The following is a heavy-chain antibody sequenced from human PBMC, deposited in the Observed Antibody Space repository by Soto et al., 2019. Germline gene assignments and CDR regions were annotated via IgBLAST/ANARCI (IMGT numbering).Heavy chain of an antibody. V-gene: IGHV1-69*06. CDR2: IISIFGTA. CDR3: APHYPDSSGYFDH. D-gene: IGHD3-22*01. Sequence: VKVSCKASGGTFSSYAISWVRQAPGQGLEWMGGIISIFGTANYAQKFQGRVTITADKSTSTAYMEVRRLRSDDTAVYYCAPHYPDSSGYFDHWGQGTLVTVSS. CDR1: GGTFSSYA. J-gene: IGHJ4*02.